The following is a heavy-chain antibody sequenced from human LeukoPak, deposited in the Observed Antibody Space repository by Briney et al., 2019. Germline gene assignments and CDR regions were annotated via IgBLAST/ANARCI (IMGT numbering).Heavy chain of an antibody. CDR1: GFTFNSYW. D-gene: IGHD3-16*02. J-gene: IGHJ4*02. Sequence: PGGSLRLSCAASGFTFNSYWMHWVRQAPGKGLVWVSRINTDGSSTRNADCVKGRFTISSDNSKNTLYLKVNSLRAEDTAVYYCAKDPPYDYVWGSYRYPGRDYWGQGTLVTVSS. CDR3: AKDPPYDYVWGSYRYPGRDY. CDR2: INTDGSST. V-gene: IGHV3-74*01.